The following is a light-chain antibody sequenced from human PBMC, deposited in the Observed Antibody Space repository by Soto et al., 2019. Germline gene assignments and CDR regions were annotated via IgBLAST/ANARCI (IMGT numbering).Light chain of an antibody. V-gene: IGKV1-12*01. Sequence: DIQMTQSPSFVSAAIGDRVTITCRASQGISSWLAWYQQKPGKAPKLLIYATSTLQSGVPSRFSGSGSGTDFTLTISSLQPEDFATNYCQQAHSFPHTFGGGTKVEIK. CDR1: QGISSW. CDR2: ATS. J-gene: IGKJ4*01. CDR3: QQAHSFPHT.